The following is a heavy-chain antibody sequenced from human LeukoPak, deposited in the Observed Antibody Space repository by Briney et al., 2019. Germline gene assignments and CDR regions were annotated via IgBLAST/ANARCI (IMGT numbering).Heavy chain of an antibody. CDR2: INHSGST. CDR1: GGSFSGYY. CDR3: ARGNRIAIFGVVPREYYYDY. D-gene: IGHD3-3*01. Sequence: SETLSLTCAVYGGSFSGYYWSWIRQPPGKGLEWIGEINHSGSTNYNPSLKSRVTISVDTSKNQFSLKLSSVTAADTAVYYCARGNRIAIFGVVPREYYYDYWGQGTLVTVSS. V-gene: IGHV4-34*01. J-gene: IGHJ4*02.